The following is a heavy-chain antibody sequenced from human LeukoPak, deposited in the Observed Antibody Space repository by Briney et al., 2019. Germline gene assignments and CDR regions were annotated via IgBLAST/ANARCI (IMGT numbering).Heavy chain of an antibody. CDR1: GYTLTVLS. CDR2: FDPEDGET. V-gene: IGHV1-24*01. J-gene: IGHJ1*01. CDR3: ATAGGYSSSWSKSCFQH. D-gene: IGHD6-13*01. Sequence: ASVRVSFKVSGYTLTVLSMQGVRQARGKGGEGMGGFDPEDGETIYAQKFQGRVTMTEDTSTDTAYMELSSLRSEDTAVYYCATAGGYSSSWSKSCFQHWGQGTLVTVSS.